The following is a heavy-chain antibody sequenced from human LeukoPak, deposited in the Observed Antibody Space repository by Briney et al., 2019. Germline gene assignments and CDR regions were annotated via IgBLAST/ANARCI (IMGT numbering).Heavy chain of an antibody. CDR3: ARGLVDTGRSRFDY. V-gene: IGHV4-4*02. J-gene: IGHJ4*02. CDR1: GDSISSGNW. Sequence: SGTLSLTCAVSGDSISSGNWWCWVRPPPGKGLEWFGKSHHSGSTNYNPSLKSRVTISVDKPNNQLSLKMTSVTAADTAVYYCARGLVDTGRSRFDYWGQGTLVTVSS. CDR2: SHHSGST. D-gene: IGHD5-12*01.